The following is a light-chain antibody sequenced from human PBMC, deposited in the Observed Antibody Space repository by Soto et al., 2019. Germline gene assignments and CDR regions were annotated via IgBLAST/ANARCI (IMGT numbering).Light chain of an antibody. CDR2: DVS. Sequence: QSVLTQPASVSGSPGQSITISCTGTGSDVGGYNYVSWYQQHPGKAPKVMIYDVSNRPSGVSNRFSGSKSGNTASLTISGLQAEDEADYYCSSYTSASTTLVFGGGTQLTVL. CDR1: GSDVGGYNY. CDR3: SSYTSASTTLV. J-gene: IGLJ2*01. V-gene: IGLV2-14*01.